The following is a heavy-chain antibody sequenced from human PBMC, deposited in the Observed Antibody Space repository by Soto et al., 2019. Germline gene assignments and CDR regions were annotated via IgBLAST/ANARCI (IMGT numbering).Heavy chain of an antibody. CDR2: INPNSGGT. CDR1: GYTFLRYY. CDR3: ARGRGSSSKDYYYYYGMDV. V-gene: IGHV1-2*04. D-gene: IGHD6-6*01. Sequence: ASVKVSCKASGYTFLRYYMHWGRQAPGQRVGWMGWINPNSGGTNYAQKFQGWVTMTRDTSISTAYMELSRLRSDDTAVYYCARGRGSSSKDYYYYYGMDVWGQGTTVTVSS. J-gene: IGHJ6*02.